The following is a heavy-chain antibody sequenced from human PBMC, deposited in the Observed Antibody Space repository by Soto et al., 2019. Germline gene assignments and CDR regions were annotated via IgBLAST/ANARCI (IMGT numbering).Heavy chain of an antibody. CDR3: ARQGGRRTYYYYYGMDV. CDR2: IKHDGSEK. Sequence: EVQLVESGGSLVQPGGSLRLSCTASGFTFSSYWMSWVRQAPGKGLEWVANIKHDGSEKNYVDSVKGRFTISTDNAKNSVFLQMNSLRAEDTAVYYCARQGGRRTYYYYYGMDVWGQGTTVTVSS. D-gene: IGHD3-16*01. CDR1: GFTFSSYW. J-gene: IGHJ6*02. V-gene: IGHV3-7*01.